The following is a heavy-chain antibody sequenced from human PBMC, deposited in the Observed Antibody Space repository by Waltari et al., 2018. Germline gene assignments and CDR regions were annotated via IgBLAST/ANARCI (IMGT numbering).Heavy chain of an antibody. CDR2: IYPGDSDT. D-gene: IGHD3-10*01. V-gene: IGHV5-51*01. CDR3: ARTRGYYYGSGSYYNVPYYFDY. CDR1: GYSFTSYW. J-gene: IGHJ4*02. Sequence: EVQLVQSGAEVKKPGESLKISCKGSGYSFTSYWIGWVRQMPGKGLEWMGIIYPGDSDTRYSPSFQGQVTISADKSISTAYLQWSSLKASDTAMYYCARTRGYYYGSGSYYNVPYYFDYWGQGTLVTVSS.